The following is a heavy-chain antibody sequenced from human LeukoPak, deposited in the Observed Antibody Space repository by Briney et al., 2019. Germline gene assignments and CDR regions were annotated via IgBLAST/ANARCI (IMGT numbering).Heavy chain of an antibody. J-gene: IGHJ4*02. CDR3: AKRRYCSGGSRLKAVAYFDY. V-gene: IGHV3-23*01. CDR2: ISGSGGFT. D-gene: IGHD2-15*01. CDR1: GFTFSSYA. Sequence: GGSLRLSCAASGFTFSSYAMNWVRQAPGKGLEWVSGISGSGGFTYYADSVKGRFTISRDNSKNTLYVQMNSLRAEDTAVYYCAKRRYCSGGSRLKAVAYFDYWGQGTLVTVSS.